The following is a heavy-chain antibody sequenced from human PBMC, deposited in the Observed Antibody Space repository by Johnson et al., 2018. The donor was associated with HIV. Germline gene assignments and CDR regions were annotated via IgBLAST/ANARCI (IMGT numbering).Heavy chain of an antibody. J-gene: IGHJ3*02. CDR3: ARDACVRFLEWFDACDI. CDR1: GFTFSDYY. Sequence: QVQLVESGGGLVKPGGSLRLSCAASGFTFSDYYMSWIRQAPGKVLEWVSYISSSGSTIYYADSVKGRFTISRDNAKNSLYLQMNSLRAEDMAVYYCARDACVRFLEWFDACDIWGQGTMVTVSS. V-gene: IGHV3-11*04. CDR2: ISSSGSTI. D-gene: IGHD3-3*01.